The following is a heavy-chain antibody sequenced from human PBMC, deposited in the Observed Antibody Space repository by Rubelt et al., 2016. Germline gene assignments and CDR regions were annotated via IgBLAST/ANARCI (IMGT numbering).Heavy chain of an antibody. CDR3: ARGGNVVVTARLYYFDY. CDR2: IRYDGSNK. D-gene: IGHD2-21*02. Sequence: VQLVESGGGLVQPGGSLRLSCAASGFTVSSYGMHWVRQAPGKALEWVAFIRYDGSNKYYADSVKGRFTVSRNNSKNTVYLQMNSLRAGDSAVYYCARGGNVVVTARLYYFDYWGQGTLVTVSS. V-gene: IGHV3-30*02. J-gene: IGHJ4*02. CDR1: GFTVSSYG.